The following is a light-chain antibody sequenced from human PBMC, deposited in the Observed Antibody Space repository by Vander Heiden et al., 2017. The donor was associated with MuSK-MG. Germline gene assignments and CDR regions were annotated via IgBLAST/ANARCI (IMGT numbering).Light chain of an antibody. CDR3: QSYDRSLRGYV. J-gene: IGLJ1*01. CDR1: LSNVGAGYD. V-gene: IGLV1-40*01. CDR2: AFR. Sequence: QSVLTQPPSVSGAPGHTVTISCTGNLSNVGAGYDVHWYQQLPGTAPKLLIFAFRNRPSGVPDRISGSTSGTSASLAITGLQAEDEADYYCQSYDRSLRGYVFGTGTRVTVL.